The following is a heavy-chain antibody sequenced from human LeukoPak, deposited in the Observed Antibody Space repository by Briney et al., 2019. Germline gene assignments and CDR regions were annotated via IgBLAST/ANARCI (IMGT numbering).Heavy chain of an antibody. J-gene: IGHJ4*02. V-gene: IGHV4-38-2*01. CDR1: GFTFSTYG. CDR2: IYYSGST. D-gene: IGHD4-17*01. CDR3: ARLAISTVIPTTVFDY. Sequence: GSLRLSCEASGFTFSTYGMSWIRQPPGKGLEWIGSIYYSGSTYYNPSLKSRVTISVDTSKNQFSLKLSSVTAADTAVYYCARLAISTVIPTTVFDYWGQGTLVTVSS.